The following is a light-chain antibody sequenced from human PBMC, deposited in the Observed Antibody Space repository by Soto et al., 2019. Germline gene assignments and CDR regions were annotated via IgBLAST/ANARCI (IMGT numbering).Light chain of an antibody. J-gene: IGKJ5*01. Sequence: DIQLTQSPSFLSASVGDRVTITCRASQDINTYLAWYQQKPGKAPKLLIFAASTLQNGVPSRFSGSGSVTEFTVTITSMQPEDFATYYCQQRKSYPITFGQGTRLEIK. CDR2: AAS. V-gene: IGKV1-9*01. CDR1: QDINTY. CDR3: QQRKSYPIT.